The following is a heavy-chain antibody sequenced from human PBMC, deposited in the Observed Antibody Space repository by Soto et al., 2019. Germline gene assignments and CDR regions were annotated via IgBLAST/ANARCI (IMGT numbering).Heavy chain of an antibody. J-gene: IGHJ4*02. CDR1: GGSFSGYY. CDR2: INHSGST. D-gene: IGHD3-22*01. Sequence: SETLSLTCAVYGGSFSGYYWSWIRQPPGKGLEWIGEINHSGSTNYNPSLKSRVTISVDTSKNQFSLKLSSVTAADTAVYYCARQSRDSSGYYYANFDYWGQGTLVTVSS. V-gene: IGHV4-34*01. CDR3: ARQSRDSSGYYYANFDY.